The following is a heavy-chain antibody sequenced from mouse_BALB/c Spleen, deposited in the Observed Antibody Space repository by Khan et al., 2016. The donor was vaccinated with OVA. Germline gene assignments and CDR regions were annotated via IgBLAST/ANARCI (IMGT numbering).Heavy chain of an antibody. Sequence: QVQLQQSGAELVRPGVSVKISCKGSGYTFTDFTIHWVKQSHALSLEWIGVISTYYGDVTYNQKFKGKATMTVDKSSSTTYMELARLTSEDSAIYYCTRWAAGSRFAYWGQGTLVTVSA. J-gene: IGHJ3*01. CDR2: ISTYYGDV. CDR1: GYTFTDFT. CDR3: TRWAAGSRFAY. V-gene: IGHV1S137*01.